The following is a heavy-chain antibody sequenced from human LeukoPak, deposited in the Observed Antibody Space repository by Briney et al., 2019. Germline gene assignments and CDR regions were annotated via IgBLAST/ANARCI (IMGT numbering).Heavy chain of an antibody. CDR3: ARGLVPAAISPPNNNWFDP. CDR2: INHSGST. J-gene: IGHJ5*02. D-gene: IGHD2-2*02. CDR1: GGSFTGDY. V-gene: IGHV4-34*01. Sequence: AKTLSLTWAVYGGSFTGDYWSWIRQPPGKGLEWIGEINHSGSTNYNPSLKSRVTISVDTSKNQFSLKLSSVTAADTAVYYCARGLVPAAISPPNNNWFDPWGQGTLVTVSS.